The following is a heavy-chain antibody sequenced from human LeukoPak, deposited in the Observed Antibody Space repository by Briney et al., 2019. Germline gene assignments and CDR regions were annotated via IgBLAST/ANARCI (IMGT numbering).Heavy chain of an antibody. CDR1: GFTFSIYW. J-gene: IGHJ4*02. D-gene: IGHD6-13*01. V-gene: IGHV3-7*01. Sequence: GGSLRLSCAASGFTFSIYWMTWIRQAPGKGLEWVANIKGDESAKYYVDSVKGRFTISRDNAYNSLYLQMNSLRAEDTAVYYCARDRIAAAGTDYDYWGQGALVTVSS. CDR2: IKGDESAK. CDR3: ARDRIAAAGTDYDY.